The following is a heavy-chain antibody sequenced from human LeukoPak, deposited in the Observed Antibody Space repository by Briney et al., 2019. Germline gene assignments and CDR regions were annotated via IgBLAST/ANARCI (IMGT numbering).Heavy chain of an antibody. CDR2: ISGSGGST. CDR3: AKDITRGYYYDNSGYLDPARFAFDI. D-gene: IGHD3-22*01. Sequence: GGSLRLSCAASGFTFSSVAMSWVREAPGTGLEGGSAISGSGGSTYYAASVRARFTISRDNSKNTLYLKMNSLRAEDTAVYYCAKDITRGYYYDNSGYLDPARFAFDIWGQGTMVTVSS. CDR1: GFTFSSVA. V-gene: IGHV3-23*01. J-gene: IGHJ3*02.